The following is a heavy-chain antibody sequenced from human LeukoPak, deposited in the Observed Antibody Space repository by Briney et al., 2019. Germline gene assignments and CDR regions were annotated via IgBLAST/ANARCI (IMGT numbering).Heavy chain of an antibody. J-gene: IGHJ3*02. V-gene: IGHV3-30*02. Sequence: GGSLRLSCAASGFTFSSYGMHWVRQAPGKGLEWVAFIRYDGSNKYYADSVKGRFTISRDNSKNTLYLQMNSLRAEDTAVYYCARDCGGDCDAFDIWGQGAMVTVSS. D-gene: IGHD2-21*02. CDR2: IRYDGSNK. CDR1: GFTFSSYG. CDR3: ARDCGGDCDAFDI.